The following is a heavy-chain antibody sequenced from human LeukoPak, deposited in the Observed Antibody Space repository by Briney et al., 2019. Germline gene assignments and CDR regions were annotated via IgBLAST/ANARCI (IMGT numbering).Heavy chain of an antibody. D-gene: IGHD3-10*01. CDR3: AKDRLTMLRGVHGFDH. CDR2: ISISGGSR. CDR1: GFTFSDHA. J-gene: IGHJ4*02. Sequence: GGSLRLSCAASGFTFSDHAINWVRQAPGKGLEWVSAISISGGSRYYADSVRGRFTISRDNSKNTVSLQISSLRAEDTAVYFCAKDRLTMLRGVHGFDHWGQGTLVIVSS. V-gene: IGHV3-23*01.